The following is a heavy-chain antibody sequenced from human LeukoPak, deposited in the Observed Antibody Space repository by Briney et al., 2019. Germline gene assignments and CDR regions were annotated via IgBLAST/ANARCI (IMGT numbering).Heavy chain of an antibody. Sequence: SETLSLTCSVPGGSISSYYWSWIRQPAGKGLEWIGRIYTSGSTNYNPSLKSRVTMSVDTSKNQFSLRLSSVTAADTAVYYCARDLNTNWYVSDPWGQGTLVTVSS. J-gene: IGHJ5*02. V-gene: IGHV4-4*07. CDR2: IYTSGST. D-gene: IGHD1-1*01. CDR1: GGSISSYY. CDR3: ARDLNTNWYVSDP.